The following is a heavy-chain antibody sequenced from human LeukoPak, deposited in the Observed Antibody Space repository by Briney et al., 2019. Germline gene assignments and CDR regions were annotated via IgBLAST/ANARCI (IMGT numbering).Heavy chain of an antibody. CDR2: ISSSSYI. CDR1: GFTFSSYA. V-gene: IGHV3-21*01. J-gene: IGHJ5*02. D-gene: IGHD4-17*01. Sequence: PGGSLRLSCAASGFTFSSYAMSWVRQAPGKGLEWVSSISSSSYIYYADSVKGRFTISRDNAKNSLYLQMNSLRAEDTAVYYCARVATVTSNWFDPWGQGTLVTVSS. CDR3: ARVATVTSNWFDP.